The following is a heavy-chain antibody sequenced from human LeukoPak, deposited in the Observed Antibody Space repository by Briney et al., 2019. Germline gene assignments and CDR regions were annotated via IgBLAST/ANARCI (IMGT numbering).Heavy chain of an antibody. V-gene: IGHV4-34*01. J-gene: IGHJ6*02. CDR1: GGSFSGYY. CDR2: INHSGST. D-gene: IGHD2-2*01. CDR3: ARGAQAGCSSTSCYYYYGMDV. Sequence: SSETLSLTCAVYGGSFSGYYWSWIRQPPGKGLEWIGEINHSGSTNYNPSLKSRVTISVDTSKNQFSLKLSSVTAADTAVYYCARGAQAGCSSTSCYYYYGMDVWGQGTTVTVSS.